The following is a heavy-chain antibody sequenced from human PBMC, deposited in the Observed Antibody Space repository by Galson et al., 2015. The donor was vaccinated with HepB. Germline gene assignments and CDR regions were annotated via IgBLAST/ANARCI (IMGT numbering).Heavy chain of an antibody. CDR1: GFSLSTSGMC. Sequence: PALVKPPQTLTLTCTFSGFSLSTSGMCVSWIRQPPGKALEWLARIDWDDDKYYSTSLKTRLTISKDTSKNQVVLTMTNMDPVDTATYYCARIRIAVAGPTLDYWGQGTLVTVSS. D-gene: IGHD6-19*01. V-gene: IGHV2-70*11. J-gene: IGHJ4*02. CDR2: IDWDDDK. CDR3: ARIRIAVAGPTLDY.